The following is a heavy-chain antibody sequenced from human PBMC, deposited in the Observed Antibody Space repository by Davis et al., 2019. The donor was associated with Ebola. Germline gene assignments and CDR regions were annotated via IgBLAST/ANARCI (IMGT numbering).Heavy chain of an antibody. CDR2: ISSSSSYI. J-gene: IGHJ6*02. D-gene: IGHD3-3*01. V-gene: IGHV3-21*01. Sequence: PAGSLRLSCAASGFTFSSYSMNWVRQAPGKGLEWVSSISSSSSYIYYADSVNGRFTISRDNAKNSLYLQMNSLRAEDTAVYYCARDGLLFGVVTIYGMDVWGQGTTVTVSS. CDR3: ARDGLLFGVVTIYGMDV. CDR1: GFTFSSYS.